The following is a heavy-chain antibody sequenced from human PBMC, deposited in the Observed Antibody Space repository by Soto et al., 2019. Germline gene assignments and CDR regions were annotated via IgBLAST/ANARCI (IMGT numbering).Heavy chain of an antibody. CDR3: AKDHYGSAIYGMDV. CDR2: IAWNSDII. D-gene: IGHD3-10*01. CDR1: GFRFEDYA. Sequence: EVQLVESGGGLVQPGRSLRLSCAASGFRFEDYAMHWDRQAPGKGLEWVSGIAWNSDIIGYADSVKGRFTISRDNGKNSLYLQMNSLRPEDTALFYCAKDHYGSAIYGMDVWGQGTTVTVSS. V-gene: IGHV3-9*01. J-gene: IGHJ6*02.